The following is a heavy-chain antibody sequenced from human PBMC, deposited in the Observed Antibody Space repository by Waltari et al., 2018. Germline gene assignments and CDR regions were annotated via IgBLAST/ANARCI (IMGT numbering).Heavy chain of an antibody. J-gene: IGHJ3*02. Sequence: QVQLQESGPGLVKPSETLSRTSSVSGYSISSGYYWDWIRPPTGKGLEWIGSIYHSGSTYYNPSIKSRVTISVDTSKNQFSLKLSSVTAADTAVYYCARDGLTYYDFWSGYPTSAFDIWGQGTMVTVSS. V-gene: IGHV4-38-2*02. CDR3: ARDGLTYYDFWSGYPTSAFDI. CDR2: IYHSGST. CDR1: GYSISSGYY. D-gene: IGHD3-3*01.